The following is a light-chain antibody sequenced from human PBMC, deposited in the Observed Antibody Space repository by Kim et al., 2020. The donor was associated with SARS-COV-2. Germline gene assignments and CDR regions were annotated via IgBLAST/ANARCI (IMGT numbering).Light chain of an antibody. CDR2: DAS. J-gene: IGKJ2*02. CDR1: QSISTL. CDR3: QQGHNFPRT. Sequence: DIQMTQSPSSLSASVGDRVTITCRASQSISTLLNWYQQTPGKAPRLLIYDASSLQTGVPSRFSGSGSGTDFTLTISSLRREDFTTYYCQQGHNFPRTFGQGTKLEI. V-gene: IGKV1-39*01.